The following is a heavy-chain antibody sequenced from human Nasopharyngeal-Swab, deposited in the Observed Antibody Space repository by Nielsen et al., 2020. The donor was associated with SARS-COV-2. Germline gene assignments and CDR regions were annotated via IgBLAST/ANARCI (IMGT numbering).Heavy chain of an antibody. D-gene: IGHD3-10*01. CDR3: ARQFTMVRPMEKPVKAFDI. V-gene: IGHV5-10-1*01. CDR2: IDPSDSYT. Sequence: GGSLRLSCKGSGYSFTSYWISWVRQMPGKGLEWMGRIDPSDSYTNYSPSFQGHVTISADKSISTAYLQWSSLKASDTAMYYCARQFTMVRPMEKPVKAFDIWGQGTMVTVSS. CDR1: GYSFTSYW. J-gene: IGHJ3*02.